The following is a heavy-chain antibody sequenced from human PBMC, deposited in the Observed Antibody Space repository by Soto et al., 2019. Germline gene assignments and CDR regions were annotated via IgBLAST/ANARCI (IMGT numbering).Heavy chain of an antibody. CDR3: ARDSARYYYYYMDV. CDR2: IYYSGST. J-gene: IGHJ6*03. CDR1: GGSISSYY. Sequence: SETLSLTCTVSGGSISSYYWSWIRQPPGKGLEWIGYIYYSGSTNYNPSLKSRVTMSVDTSKNQFSLKLSSVTAADTAVYYCARDSARYYYYYMDVWGKGTTVTVSS. V-gene: IGHV4-59*12. D-gene: IGHD6-6*01.